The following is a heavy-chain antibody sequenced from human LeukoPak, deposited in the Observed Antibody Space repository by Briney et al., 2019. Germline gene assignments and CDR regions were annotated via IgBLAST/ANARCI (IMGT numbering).Heavy chain of an antibody. D-gene: IGHD5-24*01. CDR2: IYAGGTF. CDR1: NGSISNYY. Sequence: SETLSLTCTVSNGSISNYYWSWIRQPAGKGLEWIGRIYAGGTFYSNPSLKSRVTMSVDTSRNQFSLKLNSVTAADAAVYYCVRADGRDGYRGLVDYWGQGTLVTVSA. J-gene: IGHJ4*02. CDR3: VRADGRDGYRGLVDY. V-gene: IGHV4-4*07.